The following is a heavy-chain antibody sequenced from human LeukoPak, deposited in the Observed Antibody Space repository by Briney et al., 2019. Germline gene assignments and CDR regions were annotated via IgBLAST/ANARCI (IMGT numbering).Heavy chain of an antibody. J-gene: IGHJ6*02. Sequence: SQTLSLTCTVSGGSISSGSYYWSWIRQPAGKGLEWIGRIYTSGSSNYNPSLKSRVTISVDTSKNQFSLKLSSVTAADTAVYHCARGDYDYVWGSFLSLDVWGQGTTVTVSS. CDR1: GGSISSGSYY. CDR3: ARGDYDYVWGSFLSLDV. D-gene: IGHD3-16*01. V-gene: IGHV4-61*02. CDR2: IYTSGSS.